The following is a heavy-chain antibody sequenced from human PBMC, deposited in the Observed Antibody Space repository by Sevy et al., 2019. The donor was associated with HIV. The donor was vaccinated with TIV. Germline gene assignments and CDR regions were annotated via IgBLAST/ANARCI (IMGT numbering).Heavy chain of an antibody. Sequence: ASVKVSCKASGYTFTSYDINWVRQATGQGLEWMGWMNPNSGNTGYAQKFQGRVTMTRNTSISTAYMELSSLRSEDTAVYYCARRLGGVDTARFDPRGQGTLVTVSS. J-gene: IGHJ5*02. V-gene: IGHV1-8*01. D-gene: IGHD5-18*01. CDR2: MNPNSGNT. CDR1: GYTFTSYD. CDR3: ARRLGGVDTARFDP.